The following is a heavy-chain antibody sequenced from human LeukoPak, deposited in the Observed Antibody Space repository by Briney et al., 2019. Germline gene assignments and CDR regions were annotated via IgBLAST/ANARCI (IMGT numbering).Heavy chain of an antibody. Sequence: RDSCCQAPGKGPELMAFIRNDGTSKYYADSAKGRFTVSRDNSKNTVYLQMNSLRPDDTAVYYCAKRISGAYYSLLDFWGQGTLVTVSS. CDR3: AKRISGAYYSLLDF. J-gene: IGHJ4*02. CDR2: IRNDGTSK. D-gene: IGHD1-26*01. V-gene: IGHV3-30*02.